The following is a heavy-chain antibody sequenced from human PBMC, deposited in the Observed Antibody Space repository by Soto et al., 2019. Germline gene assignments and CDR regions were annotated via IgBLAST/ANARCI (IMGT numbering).Heavy chain of an antibody. V-gene: IGHV1-69*01. D-gene: IGHD4-17*01. Sequence: SVKISCKASGGGFSTYAITWVLQAPGQGLEWMGGITPIFDTTNYAQKFQGRVTITADESTTTVHMELTSLTSEDTAVYYCATGGTTVTRRFDYWGQGTLVTVSS. J-gene: IGHJ4*02. CDR3: ATGGTTVTRRFDY. CDR2: ITPIFDTT. CDR1: GGGFSTYA.